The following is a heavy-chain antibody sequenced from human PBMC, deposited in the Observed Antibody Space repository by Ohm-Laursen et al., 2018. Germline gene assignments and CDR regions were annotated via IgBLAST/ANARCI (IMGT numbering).Heavy chain of an antibody. CDR3: ARDGSDMGDY. V-gene: IGHV3-7*01. CDR1: EVTFSSYW. Sequence: SLRLSCAASEVTFSSYWMSWVRQAPGKGLEWVANIKQDGSEKRYVDSVKGRFTISRDDAKNSLYLQMNSLRVEDTAVYYCARDGSDMGDYWGQGTLVTVSS. J-gene: IGHJ4*02. D-gene: IGHD5-12*01. CDR2: IKQDGSEK.